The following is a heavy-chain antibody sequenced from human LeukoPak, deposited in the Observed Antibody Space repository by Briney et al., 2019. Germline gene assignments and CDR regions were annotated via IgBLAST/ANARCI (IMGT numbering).Heavy chain of an antibody. V-gene: IGHV3-33*01. D-gene: IGHD6-19*01. CDR1: GFTFSSYA. J-gene: IGHJ4*02. CDR3: ARELEIAVAGTLGY. CDR2: IWYDGSNK. Sequence: TGGSLRLSCAAFGFTFSSYAMHWVRQAPGKGLEWVAVIWYDGSNKYYAVSVKGRFTISRDHSKNTLYLQMKSLRAEDTAVYYCARELEIAVAGTLGYWGQGTLVTVSS.